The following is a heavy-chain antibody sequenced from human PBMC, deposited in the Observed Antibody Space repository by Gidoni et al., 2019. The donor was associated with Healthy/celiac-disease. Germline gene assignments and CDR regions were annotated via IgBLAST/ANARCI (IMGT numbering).Heavy chain of an antibody. CDR3: AKEGYSTSSSFFAFDV. CDR2: ILNDGSIK. Sequence: QVQLVESGGGVVQPGGSLTLSCAASGLNFSSYGMHWVLQDPDQGLGWVAFILNDGSIKYYGDSVKGRFTISRDNSKNTLYLQMNSLRSEDTAVYYCAKEGYSTSSSFFAFDVWGQGTMVTVSS. CDR1: GLNFSSYG. D-gene: IGHD6-13*01. J-gene: IGHJ3*01. V-gene: IGHV3-30*02.